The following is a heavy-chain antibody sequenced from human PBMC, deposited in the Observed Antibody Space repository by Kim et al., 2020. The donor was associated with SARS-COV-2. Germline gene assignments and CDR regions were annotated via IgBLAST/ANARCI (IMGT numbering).Heavy chain of an antibody. J-gene: IGHJ3*02. CDR3: ATPPIASSGWEDAFDI. Sequence: ASVKVSCKVSGYTLTELSMHWVRQAPGKGLEWMGGFDPEDGETIYAQKFQGRVTMTEDTSTDTAYMELSSLRSEDTTVYYCATPPIASSGWEDAFDIWGQGTMVTVSS. D-gene: IGHD6-19*01. V-gene: IGHV1-24*01. CDR2: FDPEDGET. CDR1: GYTLTELS.